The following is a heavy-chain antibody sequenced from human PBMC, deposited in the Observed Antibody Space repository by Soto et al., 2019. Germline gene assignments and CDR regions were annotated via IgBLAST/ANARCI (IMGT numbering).Heavy chain of an antibody. J-gene: IGHJ4*02. V-gene: IGHV3-23*01. Sequence: ELQLLESGGGLVQPGGSLRLSCAASGFTFSSYAMSWVRQAPGKGLEWVSAISGNGVSTYYADSVKGRFTISRDNSKNKLYLQMNSLIAEDTAVYYCALSQCYYDSSGYLSYYFDYWGQGTLFTVSS. D-gene: IGHD3-22*01. CDR2: ISGNGVST. CDR3: ALSQCYYDSSGYLSYYFDY. CDR1: GFTFSSYA.